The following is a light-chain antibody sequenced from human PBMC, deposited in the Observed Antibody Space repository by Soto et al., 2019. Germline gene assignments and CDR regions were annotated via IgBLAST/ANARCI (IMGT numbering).Light chain of an antibody. J-gene: IGKJ2*01. V-gene: IGKV4-1*01. CDR2: WAA. Sequence: DIVMTQSPDSLAVSLGERATINCKSSQSVLYSSNNKNYLSWYQQKPGQPPNLLIYWAATRESGLPDRFSGSGSGTDSTLTISRLQAEDVAVYYCQQYYSTPYTFGQGTKLEIK. CDR1: QSVLYSSNNKNY. CDR3: QQYYSTPYT.